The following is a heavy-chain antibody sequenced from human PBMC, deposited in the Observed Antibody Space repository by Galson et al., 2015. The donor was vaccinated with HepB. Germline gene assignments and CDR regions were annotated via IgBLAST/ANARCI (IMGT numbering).Heavy chain of an antibody. V-gene: IGHV5-51*03. Sequence: QSGAEVKKPGESLKISCKGSGYTFTTNWIGWVRQVPGKGLEWMGIIYLGDSTTVYSPSFQGQVSISADKSISTAYLQWSSLTASDTAIYYCATAIHGDHYWWFDPWGQGTLVTVSS. CDR3: ATAIHGDHYWWFDP. CDR2: IYLGDSTT. J-gene: IGHJ5*02. CDR1: GYTFTTNW. D-gene: IGHD2-8*02.